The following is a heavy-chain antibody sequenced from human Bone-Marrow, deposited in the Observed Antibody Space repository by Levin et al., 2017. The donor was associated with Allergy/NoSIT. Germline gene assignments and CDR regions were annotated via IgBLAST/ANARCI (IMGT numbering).Heavy chain of an antibody. CDR1: GFSFSNDW. CDR2: IKSNSYGATT. V-gene: IGHV3-15*07. D-gene: IGHD6-19*01. J-gene: IGHJ4*02. CDR3: TTDSYSSGWYGRGAY. Sequence: GGSLRLSCAASGFSFSNDWMHWVRQAPGRGLEWVGRIKSNSYGATTEYAAPVTGRFIISRDDSKSTLYLQMNSLKSEDTGVYYCTTDSYSSGWYGRGAYWGLGTLVNVSS.